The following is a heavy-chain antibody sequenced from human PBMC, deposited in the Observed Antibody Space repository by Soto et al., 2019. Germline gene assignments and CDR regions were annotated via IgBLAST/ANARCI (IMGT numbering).Heavy chain of an antibody. CDR2: IHYSGST. CDR1: GGSISGYY. Sequence: SETLSLTCTVSGGSISGYYWSWIRQSPGKGLEWIGYIHYSGSTNYNPSLKSRVTISVDTSKNQLSLKLSSVTAADTAVYYCARGSAAGTKSPFDYWGQGTLVTVSS. D-gene: IGHD6-13*01. V-gene: IGHV4-59*01. J-gene: IGHJ4*02. CDR3: ARGSAAGTKSPFDY.